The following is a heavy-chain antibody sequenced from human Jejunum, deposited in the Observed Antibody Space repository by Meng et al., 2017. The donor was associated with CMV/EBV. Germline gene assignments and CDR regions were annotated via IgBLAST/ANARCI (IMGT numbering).Heavy chain of an antibody. CDR2: ISSSSNYI. V-gene: IGHV3-21*01. CDR1: RFAFTTYN. CDR3: ARDRNLTF. Sequence: SSAASRFAFTTYNMNWVRQAPGRGLEWVSSISSSSNYIYYADSVKGRFTISRDNVENSLFLQMNSLRADDTAVYYCARDRNLTFWGQGTLVTVSS. D-gene: IGHD3-9*01. J-gene: IGHJ4*02.